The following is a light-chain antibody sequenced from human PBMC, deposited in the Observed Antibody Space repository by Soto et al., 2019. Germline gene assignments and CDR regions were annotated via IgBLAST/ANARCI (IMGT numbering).Light chain of an antibody. Sequence: EIVLTQSPGTLSLSPGERATLSCRASQSVSSKLAWYQQKPGQATRLIIYGASTRANGIPARFSGSGSGTDFTLTISSLQSEDAAVYYCQQRSNWPPITFGQGTRLEIK. J-gene: IGKJ5*01. V-gene: IGKV3-15*01. CDR1: QSVSSK. CDR2: GAS. CDR3: QQRSNWPPIT.